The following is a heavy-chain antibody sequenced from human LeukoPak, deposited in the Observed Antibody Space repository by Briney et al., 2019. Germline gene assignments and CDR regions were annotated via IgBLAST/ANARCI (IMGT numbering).Heavy chain of an antibody. D-gene: IGHD6-19*01. CDR1: GYTFTSYY. CDR2: INPSGGST. J-gene: IGHJ2*01. Sequence: ASVKVSCKASGYTFTSYYMHWVRQAPGQGLEWMGIINPSGGSTSYAQKFQGRVTMTRDTSTSTVYMELSSLRSEDTAVYYCARSGFVAVADGGPEYWYFDLWGRGTLVTVSS. V-gene: IGHV1-46*01. CDR3: ARSGFVAVADGGPEYWYFDL.